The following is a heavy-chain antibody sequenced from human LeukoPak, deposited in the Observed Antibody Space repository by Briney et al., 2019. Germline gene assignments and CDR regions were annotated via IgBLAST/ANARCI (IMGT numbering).Heavy chain of an antibody. Sequence: PSETLSLTCAVSGGSISSGGYSWSWIRQPPGKGLEWIGYIYHSGSTYYNPPLKSRVTISVDRSKNQFSLKLSSVTAADTAVYYCARGTYYYDSSGYHFDYWVLGTQVIVSS. CDR2: IYHSGST. V-gene: IGHV4-30-2*01. CDR3: ARGTYYYDSSGYHFDY. D-gene: IGHD3-22*01. CDR1: GGSISSGGYS. J-gene: IGHJ4*02.